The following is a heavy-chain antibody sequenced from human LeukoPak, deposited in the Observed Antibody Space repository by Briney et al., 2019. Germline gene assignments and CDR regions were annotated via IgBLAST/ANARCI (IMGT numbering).Heavy chain of an antibody. CDR2: ISGIGGST. V-gene: IGHV3-23*01. Sequence: GGSLRLSCAASGFTFSSYAMSWVRQAPGKGLEWVSAISGIGGSTYYADAVKGGFTISRDTSKNTLYLQMNSLRAEDTAVYYCAKVYDFWSGYWSYWGQGTLVTVSS. J-gene: IGHJ4*02. D-gene: IGHD3-3*01. CDR1: GFTFSSYA. CDR3: AKVYDFWSGYWSY.